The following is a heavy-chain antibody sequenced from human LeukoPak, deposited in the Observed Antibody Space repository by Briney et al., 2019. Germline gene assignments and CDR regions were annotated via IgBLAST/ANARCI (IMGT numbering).Heavy chain of an antibody. CDR2: MNPNSGNT. D-gene: IGHD6-13*01. V-gene: IGHV1-8*02. J-gene: IGHJ4*02. Sequence: GASVKVSCKASGYAFTGYYMHWVRQAPGQGLEWMGWMNPNSGNTGCAQKFQGRVTMTRNTSISTAYMELSSLRSEDTAVYYCARGGGMWSSSGSDYWGQGTLVTVSS. CDR3: ARGGGMWSSSGSDY. CDR1: GYAFTGYY.